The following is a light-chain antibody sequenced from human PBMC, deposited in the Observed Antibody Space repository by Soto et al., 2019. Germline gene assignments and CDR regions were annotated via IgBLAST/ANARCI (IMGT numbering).Light chain of an antibody. J-gene: IGLJ2*01. Sequence: QSVLTQPASVSGSPGQSITISCTGTSSDVGGYNYVSWYQQHPGKAPKLMIYDVSNRPSGVSNRFSGSKSGNTASLTISGLQAEDEADYYCSSYTSSPVVFGGGTELTVL. V-gene: IGLV2-14*01. CDR3: SSYTSSPVV. CDR2: DVS. CDR1: SSDVGGYNY.